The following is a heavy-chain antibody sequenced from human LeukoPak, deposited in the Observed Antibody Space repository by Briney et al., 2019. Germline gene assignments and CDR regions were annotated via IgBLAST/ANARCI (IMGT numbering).Heavy chain of an antibody. CDR3: AHTYSSGRFAGGAVDI. D-gene: IGHD6-19*01. V-gene: IGHV2-5*02. Sequence: SGPTLVNPTQTLTLTCTFAGFSLSTSGVGVGWIRQPPGKALEWLALIYWDDDKRYSPSLKSRLTITKDTSKNQVVLTMTNMDPVDTATYYCAHTYSSGRFAGGAVDIWGQGTMVTVSS. CDR1: GFSLSTSGVG. CDR2: IYWDDDK. J-gene: IGHJ3*02.